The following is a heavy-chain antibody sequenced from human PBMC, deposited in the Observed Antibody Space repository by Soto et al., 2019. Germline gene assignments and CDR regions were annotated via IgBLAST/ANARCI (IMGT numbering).Heavy chain of an antibody. CDR3: ARAGYDSSGYYYYDDY. CDR2: IYYSGST. Sequence: QVQLQESGPGLVKPSQTLSLTCTVSGGSISSGGYYWSWIRQHPGKGLGWIGYIYYSGSTYYNPSLKSRVTISVDTSKNQFSLKLSSVTAADTAVYYCARAGYDSSGYYYYDDYWGQGTLVTVSS. D-gene: IGHD3-22*01. CDR1: GGSISSGGYY. J-gene: IGHJ4*02. V-gene: IGHV4-31*03.